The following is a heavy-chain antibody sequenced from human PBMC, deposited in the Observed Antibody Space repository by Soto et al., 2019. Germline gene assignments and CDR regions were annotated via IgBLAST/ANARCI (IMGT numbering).Heavy chain of an antibody. V-gene: IGHV4-59*01. CDR2: IYYSGST. J-gene: IGHJ4*02. Sequence: SETLSLTCTVSGGSISSYYWSWIRQPPGKGLEWIGYIYYSGSTNYNPSLKSRVTISVDTSKNQFSLKLSSVTAADTSVYYCVRDRCSGGSCYSVRFDYWGQGTLVTVSS. CDR1: GGSISSYY. D-gene: IGHD2-15*01. CDR3: VRDRCSGGSCYSVRFDY.